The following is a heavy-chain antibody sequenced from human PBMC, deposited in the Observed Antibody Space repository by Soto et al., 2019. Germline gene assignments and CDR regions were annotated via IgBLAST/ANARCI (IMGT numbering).Heavy chain of an antibody. CDR3: ERNTSGRNFDY. J-gene: IGHJ4*02. V-gene: IGHV4-38-2*02. D-gene: IGHD6-19*01. CDR1: SSSINSRYY. CDR2: IYHSGST. Sequence: SETLSLTCTVSSSSINSRYYWGWIRQTPGKGLEWIASIYHSGSTHYNPSLKSRATISVDTSNNQFSLRLSSVTAADTAVYYCERNTSGRNFDYWGQGTQVTVSS.